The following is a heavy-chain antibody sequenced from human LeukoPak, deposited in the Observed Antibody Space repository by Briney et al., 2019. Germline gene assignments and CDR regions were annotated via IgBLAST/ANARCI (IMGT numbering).Heavy chain of an antibody. Sequence: GGSLRLSCAASGFTFSSYAMSWVRQAPGKGLEWVSAISGSGGSTYYADSVKGRFIISRDNSKNTLYLQMNSLRPDDTSVYYCARAGPGSYTPLDHWGQGTLVTVSS. CDR3: ARAGPGSYTPLDH. CDR2: ISGSGGST. CDR1: GFTFSSYA. D-gene: IGHD3-10*01. J-gene: IGHJ4*02. V-gene: IGHV3-23*01.